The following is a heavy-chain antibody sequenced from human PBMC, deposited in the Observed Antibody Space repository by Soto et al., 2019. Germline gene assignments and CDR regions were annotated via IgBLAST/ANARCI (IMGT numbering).Heavy chain of an antibody. CDR2: INPDGTTT. J-gene: IGHJ4*02. CDR3: AKDLAWGESDY. Sequence: DVKLVESGGGLVQPGESLRLSCAVSGVTFSSYWMHWFRQDPGMGLVWVATINPDGTTTQYADFVQGRFTVSRSNARTTLFLQMHGLRAEDTALYYCAKDLAWGESDYWVRGTLVTVSS. CDR1: GVTFSSYW. V-gene: IGHV3-74*02. D-gene: IGHD3-16*01.